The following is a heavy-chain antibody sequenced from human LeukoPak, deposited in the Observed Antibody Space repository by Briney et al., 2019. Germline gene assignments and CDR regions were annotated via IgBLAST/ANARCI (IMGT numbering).Heavy chain of an antibody. J-gene: IGHJ1*01. CDR3: ARGDSVPLGGGNLLRVLYFHD. CDR2: IIPMFGSR. Sequence: SVKVSCKASGGTFSSYAISWVRQAPGQGLEWMGGIIPMFGSRDYAQKFQGRLTITADESTTTAYLELSSLRSEDTAVYYCARGDSVPLGGGNLLRVLYFHDWGQGTLVAVSS. D-gene: IGHD4-23*01. V-gene: IGHV1-69*13. CDR1: GGTFSSYA.